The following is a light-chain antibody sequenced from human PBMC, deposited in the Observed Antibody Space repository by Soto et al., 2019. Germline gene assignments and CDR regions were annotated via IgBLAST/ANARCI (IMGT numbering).Light chain of an antibody. Sequence: DIVMTQSPATLSVSPGERVTLSCRASRTVSTNLAWYQQKPGQASRLLIYYTSTRATGIPARFSGSGSDKEFTLTISSLQSEDSAVYYCQQYNNWPPGATFGPGTKVEIK. CDR1: RTVSTN. V-gene: IGKV3-15*01. J-gene: IGKJ3*01. CDR3: QQYNNWPPGAT. CDR2: YTS.